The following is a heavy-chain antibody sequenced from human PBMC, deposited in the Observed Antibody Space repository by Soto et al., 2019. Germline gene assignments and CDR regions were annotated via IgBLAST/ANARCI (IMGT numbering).Heavy chain of an antibody. CDR2: ILSSGST. CDR3: ARHLKAVAAAMAY. CDR1: GGSVSSGSYY. Sequence: SETLSLTCTVSGGSVSSGSYYWTWIRQSPGKGLEWMGYILSSGSTDYNPSLKSRVTISVDTSKNEFSLKLRSVTAADTSVYYCARHLKAVAAAMAYWGQGIPVTVSS. V-gene: IGHV4-61*01. D-gene: IGHD6-19*01. J-gene: IGHJ4*02.